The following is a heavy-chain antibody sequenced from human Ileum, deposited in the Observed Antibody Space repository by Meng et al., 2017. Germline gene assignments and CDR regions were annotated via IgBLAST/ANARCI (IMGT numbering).Heavy chain of an antibody. D-gene: IGHD4-23*01. J-gene: IGHJ4*01. V-gene: IGHV4-39*07. Sequence: SETLSFTCTVSGASISSSNYYWGWIRQPPGKGLEWIGTIYYTGVTNYYPSLKSRVTISVDTSKDQFSLKLTSVTAADTAVYYCGRMFSYGGHAGSGYWGQGTQVTVSS. CDR2: IYYTGVT. CDR3: GRMFSYGGHAGSGY. CDR1: GASISSSNYY.